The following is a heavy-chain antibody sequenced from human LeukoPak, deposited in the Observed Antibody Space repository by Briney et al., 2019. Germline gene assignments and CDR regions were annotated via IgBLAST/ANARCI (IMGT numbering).Heavy chain of an antibody. J-gene: IGHJ4*02. CDR1: GFTFDDYG. CDR3: AKTSDPGYSSSWYTYYFDY. D-gene: IGHD6-13*01. V-gene: IGHV3-23*01. CDR2: ISGSGGST. Sequence: GGSLRLSCAASGFTFDDYGMSWVRHAPGKGLEWVSAISGSGGSTYYADSVKGRFTISRDNSKNTLYLQMNSLRAEDTAVYYCAKTSDPGYSSSWYTYYFDYWGQGTLVTVSS.